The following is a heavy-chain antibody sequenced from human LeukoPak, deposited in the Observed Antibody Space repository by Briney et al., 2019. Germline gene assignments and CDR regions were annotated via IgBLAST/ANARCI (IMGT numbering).Heavy chain of an antibody. Sequence: ASVKVSCKASGYTFTGYYMHWVRQAPGQGLEWMGWINPNSGGTNYAGQGHHDRDTSISTAYMELSRLRSDDTAVYYCAKTRGYGDYRGHFDYWGQGTLVTVSS. J-gene: IGHJ4*02. CDR2: INPNSGGT. CDR1: GYTFTGYY. CDR3: AKTRGYGDYRGHFDY. V-gene: IGHV1-2*02. D-gene: IGHD4-17*01.